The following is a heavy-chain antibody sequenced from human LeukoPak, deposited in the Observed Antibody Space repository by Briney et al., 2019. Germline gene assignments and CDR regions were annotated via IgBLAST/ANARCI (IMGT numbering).Heavy chain of an antibody. Sequence: SETLSLTCAVYGGSFSGYYWSWIRQPPGKGLEWVGEINHRGSTKYNPSLKSRVTISVDTSKNQFSLKVSSVTAADTAVYHCARAQYGDAFDYWGQGTLVTVSS. J-gene: IGHJ4*02. D-gene: IGHD4-17*01. CDR2: INHRGST. CDR3: ARAQYGDAFDY. CDR1: GGSFSGYY. V-gene: IGHV4-34*01.